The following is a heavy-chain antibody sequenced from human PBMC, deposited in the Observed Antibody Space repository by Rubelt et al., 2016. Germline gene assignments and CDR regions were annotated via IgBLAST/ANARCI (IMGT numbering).Heavy chain of an antibody. CDR3: ARDFHPAEVNYYGSGSYD. J-gene: IGHJ4*02. D-gene: IGHD3-10*01. V-gene: IGHV1-18*01. Sequence: GLEWMGWISAYNGNTNYAQKLQGRVTMTTDTSTSTAYMELRSLRSDDTAVYYCARDFHPAEVNYYGSGSYDWGQGTLVTVSS. CDR2: ISAYNGNT.